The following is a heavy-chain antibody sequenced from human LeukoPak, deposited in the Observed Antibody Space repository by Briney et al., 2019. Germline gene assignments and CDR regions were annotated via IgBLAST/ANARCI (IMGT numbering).Heavy chain of an antibody. V-gene: IGHV4-34*01. D-gene: IGHD3-22*01. Sequence: SETLSLTCAVYGGSFSGYYWSWIRQPPGKGLEWIGEIKHSGSTNYNPSLKSRVTISADTSKNQFSLKLSSVTAADTAVYYCASSPDSSGYNIWGQGTMVTVSS. CDR1: GGSFSGYY. J-gene: IGHJ3*02. CDR2: IKHSGST. CDR3: ASSPDSSGYNI.